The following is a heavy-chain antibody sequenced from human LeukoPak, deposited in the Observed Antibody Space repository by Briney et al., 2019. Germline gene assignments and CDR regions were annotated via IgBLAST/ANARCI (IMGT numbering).Heavy chain of an antibody. CDR1: GFTFSDAW. V-gene: IGHV3-15*01. CDR2: IKSKTDGGTT. CDR3: TTASYHYYDSSGYYL. D-gene: IGHD3-22*01. Sequence: GGSLRLSCAASGFTFSDAWMSWVRRAPGKGLEWVGRIKSKTDGGTTDYAAPVKGRFTISRDDSKNTLYLQMNSLKTEDTAVYYCTTASYHYYDSSGYYLWGQGTLVTVSS. J-gene: IGHJ5*02.